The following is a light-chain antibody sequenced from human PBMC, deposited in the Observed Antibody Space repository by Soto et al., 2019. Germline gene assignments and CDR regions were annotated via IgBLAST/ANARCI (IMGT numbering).Light chain of an antibody. CDR2: GAS. J-gene: IGKJ1*01. CDR1: QSVSSN. Sequence: EIVMTQSPATLSVSPGERATLSCRASQSVSSNLAWYQQKPGLAPRLLVYGASRRATGIPDRFSGSGSGTDFTLTISRLEPEDFAVYYCQQYGSSGTFGQGTKVDIK. CDR3: QQYGSSGT. V-gene: IGKV3D-20*01.